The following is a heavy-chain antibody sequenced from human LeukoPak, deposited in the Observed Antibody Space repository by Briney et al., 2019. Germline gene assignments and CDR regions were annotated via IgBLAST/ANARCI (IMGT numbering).Heavy chain of an antibody. Sequence: SETLSLTCAVFGGSIGYYYWSWIRQSPGKGLEWIGYIYSTGSTKYNPYLQSRVTISLGTTSNQFSLHLGSVTAADTAVYDCARERSLTNWFDPWGQGTLVTAS. CDR2: IYSTGST. CDR3: ARERSLTNWFDP. V-gene: IGHV4-59*01. CDR1: GGSIGYYY. J-gene: IGHJ5*02.